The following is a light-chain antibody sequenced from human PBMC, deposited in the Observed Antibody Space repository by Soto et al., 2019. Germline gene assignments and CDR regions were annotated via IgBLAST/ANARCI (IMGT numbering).Light chain of an antibody. CDR3: QQSYSSPTLT. CDR2: ATS. V-gene: IGKV1-39*01. CDR1: KSVSTY. J-gene: IGKJ4*01. Sequence: DIPMTKSPSSLYSSVGDRVTTTCRASKSVSTYLNWNQQNPGKAPKLLIYATSTLQSGVPSRFSGSGSGTDFTLTISSLQPEDFAIYYCQQSYSSPTLTFGGGTKVEIK.